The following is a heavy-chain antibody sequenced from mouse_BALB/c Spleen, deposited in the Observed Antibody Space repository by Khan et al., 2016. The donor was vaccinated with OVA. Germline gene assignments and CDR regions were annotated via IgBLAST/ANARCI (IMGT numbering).Heavy chain of an antibody. CDR1: GFTFSSYS. CDR3: ADHVTGSFAY. Sequence: EVELVESGGDLVKPGGSLKLSCAASGFTFSSYSMSWVRQTPDKRLEWVASISSGGDYTYYPDSVKGRFTISRDNAKNTLYLKMSDLKSEDTAMYYCADHVTGSFAYWGQGTLVTVSA. J-gene: IGHJ3*01. D-gene: IGHD4-1*01. CDR2: ISSGGDYT. V-gene: IGHV5-6*01.